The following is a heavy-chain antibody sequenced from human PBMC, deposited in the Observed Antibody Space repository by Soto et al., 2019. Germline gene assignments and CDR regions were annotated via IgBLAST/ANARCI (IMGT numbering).Heavy chain of an antibody. CDR1: GYTFTGYY. Sequence: QVQLVQSGAEVKKPGASVKVSCKASGYTFTGYYMHWVRQAPGQGLEWMGWINPNSGGTNYAQKLQGWVTMTRDTSISTAYMERGRLRSDDTAVYHVAREKGEGQRAAFDYWGQGTLVTVSS. CDR2: INPNSGGT. V-gene: IGHV1-2*04. J-gene: IGHJ4*02. D-gene: IGHD3-16*01. CDR3: AREKGEGQRAAFDY.